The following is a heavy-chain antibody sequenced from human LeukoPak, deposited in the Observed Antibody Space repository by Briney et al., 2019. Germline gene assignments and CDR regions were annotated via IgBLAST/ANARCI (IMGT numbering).Heavy chain of an antibody. Sequence: GGSLRLSCAASGFTFSSYAMCWVRQAPGKGLEWVSAISGSGGSTYYADSVKGRFTISRDNSKNTLYLQMNSLRAEDTAVYYCAKSETKYQLHPRWFDPWGQGTLVTVSS. D-gene: IGHD2-2*01. CDR1: GFTFSSYA. CDR3: AKSETKYQLHPRWFDP. J-gene: IGHJ5*02. V-gene: IGHV3-23*01. CDR2: ISGSGGST.